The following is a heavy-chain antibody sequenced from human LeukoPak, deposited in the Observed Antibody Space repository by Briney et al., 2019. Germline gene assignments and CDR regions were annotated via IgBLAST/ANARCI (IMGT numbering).Heavy chain of an antibody. Sequence: PGGSLRLSCAASGFTFSSYSMNWVRQTPGKGLEWVSYISSISDTIYSADSVKGRFTISRDNAKNSLYLQMNSLGADDTAVYYCATYSILNAREFRYWGQGTLVTVTS. CDR1: GFTFSSYS. J-gene: IGHJ1*01. D-gene: IGHD4-11*01. V-gene: IGHV3-48*01. CDR2: ISSISDTI. CDR3: ATYSILNAREFRY.